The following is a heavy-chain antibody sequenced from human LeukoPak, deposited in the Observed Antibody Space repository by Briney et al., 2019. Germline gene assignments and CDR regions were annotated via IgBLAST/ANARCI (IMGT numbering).Heavy chain of an antibody. D-gene: IGHD1-26*01. V-gene: IGHV1-2*02. CDR2: INPNSGGT. Sequence: ASVKVSCKASGYTFTSYYMHWVRQAPGQGLEWMGWINPNSGGTNYAQKFQGRVTMTRDTSISTAYMELSSLRSEDTAVYYCAARRSGSYYDDAFDIWGQGTMVTVSS. CDR1: GYTFTSYY. J-gene: IGHJ3*02. CDR3: AARRSGSYYDDAFDI.